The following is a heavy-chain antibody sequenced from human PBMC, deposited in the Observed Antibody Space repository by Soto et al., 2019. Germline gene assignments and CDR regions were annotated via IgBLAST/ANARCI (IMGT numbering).Heavy chain of an antibody. Sequence: QVQLVESGGGVVQPGRSLRLSCAASGFTFSSYGMHWVRQAPGKGLEWVAVIWYDGSNKYYADSVKGRFTISRDNSKNTLYLQMNSLRAEDTAVYYCARDRGHGEQWLVSYYYYGMDVWGQGTTVTVSS. CDR2: IWYDGSNK. D-gene: IGHD6-19*01. CDR3: ARDRGHGEQWLVSYYYYGMDV. CDR1: GFTFSSYG. V-gene: IGHV3-33*01. J-gene: IGHJ6*02.